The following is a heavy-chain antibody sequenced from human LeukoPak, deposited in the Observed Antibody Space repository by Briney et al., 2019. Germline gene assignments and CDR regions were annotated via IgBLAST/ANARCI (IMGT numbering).Heavy chain of an antibody. J-gene: IGHJ5*02. CDR1: GYTFTDHY. CDR3: ARGGYYGSGNDFRFDP. D-gene: IGHD3-10*01. CDR2: INPNTGGT. Sequence: GASVKVSCKASGYTFTDHYMHWVRQAPGQGLKWMGWINPNTGGTDYAQEFQGRVTMTRDTSINTAYMEMSRLRSDDTAVYYCARGGYYGSGNDFRFDPWGQGTLVTVSS. V-gene: IGHV1-2*02.